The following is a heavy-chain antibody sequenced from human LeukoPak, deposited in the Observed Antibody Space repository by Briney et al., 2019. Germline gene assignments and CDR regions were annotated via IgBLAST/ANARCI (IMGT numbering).Heavy chain of an antibody. CDR3: ASQHCSSTTCYTDALDI. CDR2: IKQDGNEK. D-gene: IGHD2-2*02. Sequence: GGSLRLSCAASGFTFSRYWMSWVRQTPGKGLEWVANIKQDGNEKYYVDSVKGRFAISRDNAKNSLYLQMNSLRAEDTAVYYCASQHCSSTTCYTDALDIWGQGTMVTVSS. V-gene: IGHV3-7*01. CDR1: GFTFSRYW. J-gene: IGHJ3*02.